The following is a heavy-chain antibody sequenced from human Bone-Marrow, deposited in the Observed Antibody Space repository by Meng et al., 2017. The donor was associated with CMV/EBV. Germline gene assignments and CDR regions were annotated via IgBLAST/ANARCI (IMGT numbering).Heavy chain of an antibody. Sequence: CKASGYTFTGYYIHWVRQAPGQGLEWMGWINPNSGGTSYAQKFQGRVTMTSDTSINTAYMELTRLTSDDTAVYYCARDSVSRGVADYWGQGTLVTVSS. D-gene: IGHD3-10*01. CDR3: ARDSVSRGVADY. J-gene: IGHJ4*02. CDR2: INPNSGGT. V-gene: IGHV1-2*02. CDR1: GYTFTGYY.